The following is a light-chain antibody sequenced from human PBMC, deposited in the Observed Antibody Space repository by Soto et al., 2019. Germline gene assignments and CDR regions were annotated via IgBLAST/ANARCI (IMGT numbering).Light chain of an antibody. CDR3: SAYSDIDTKV. J-gene: IGLJ1*01. CDR1: SSDVGAYIY. V-gene: IGLV2-14*03. CDR2: EVN. Sequence: QSVLTQPASVSGSPGQSITMSCGGTSSDVGAYIYVSWCQQFPGKAPKLILYEVNNRPSGVSNRFSGSKSGTTASLTISGLQPEDEADYYCSAYSDIDTKVFGTGTKVTVL.